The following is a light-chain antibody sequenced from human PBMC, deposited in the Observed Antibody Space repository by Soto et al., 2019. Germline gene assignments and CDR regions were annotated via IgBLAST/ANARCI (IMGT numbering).Light chain of an antibody. CDR2: DVT. CDR3: SSYTSIANYV. Sequence: QSVLTQPASVSGSPGQSITISCTGTDNDVGGYNYVSWYQQYPDKAPKLIIYDVTNRPSGVSMRFSGSKSGNTASLTISGLRPEDEADYYCSSYTSIANYVLGSGTKVT. J-gene: IGLJ1*01. CDR1: DNDVGGYNY. V-gene: IGLV2-14*01.